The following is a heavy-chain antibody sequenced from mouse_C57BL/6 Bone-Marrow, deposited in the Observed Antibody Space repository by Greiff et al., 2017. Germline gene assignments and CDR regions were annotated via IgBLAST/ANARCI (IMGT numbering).Heavy chain of an antibody. CDR3: ARNYYGSSLYY. Sequence: EVQLQQPGAELVKPGASVKMSCKASGYTFTSYWITWVKQSNGKSLEWIGVINPNYGTTSYNQKFKGKATLTVDQSSSTAYMQLNSLTSEDSAVYYCARNYYGSSLYYWGQGTTLTVSS. D-gene: IGHD1-1*01. CDR1: GYTFTSYW. CDR2: INPNYGTT. V-gene: IGHV1-39*01. J-gene: IGHJ2*01.